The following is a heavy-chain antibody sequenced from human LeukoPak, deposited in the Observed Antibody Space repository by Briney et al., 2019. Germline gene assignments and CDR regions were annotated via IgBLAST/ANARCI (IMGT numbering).Heavy chain of an antibody. J-gene: IGHJ4*02. CDR1: GGTFSSYA. V-gene: IGHV1-69*01. Sequence: SVKVSCKASGGTFSSYAISWVRQAPGQGLEWMGGIIPIFATPNYAQKFQGRVTITADESTSTAYMELSSLRSEDTAVYYCARIFMDCSSTSCPLDYWGQGTLVTVSS. CDR3: ARIFMDCSSTSCPLDY. CDR2: IIPIFATP. D-gene: IGHD2-2*01.